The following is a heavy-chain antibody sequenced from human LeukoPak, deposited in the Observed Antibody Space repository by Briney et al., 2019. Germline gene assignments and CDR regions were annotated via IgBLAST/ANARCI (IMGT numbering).Heavy chain of an antibody. D-gene: IGHD6-19*01. CDR3: ARQSRGIAVAGLDY. J-gene: IGHJ4*02. CDR1: GGSISSYY. V-gene: IGHV4-59*08. CDR2: IYYNGST. Sequence: PSETLSLTCIVSGGSISSYYWTWIRQPPGKGLEWIGYIYYNGSTNYNPSLKSRVAISVDTSKNQFSLKLNSVTAADTAVYYCARQSRGIAVAGLDYWGQGSMAAVCS.